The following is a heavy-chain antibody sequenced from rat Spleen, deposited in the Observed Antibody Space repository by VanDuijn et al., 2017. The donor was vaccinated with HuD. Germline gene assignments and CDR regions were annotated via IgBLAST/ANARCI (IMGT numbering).Heavy chain of an antibody. Sequence: QVQLKESGPGLVQPSQTLSLTCTVSGFSLTSYHVSWVRQPPGKSLVWMGTIWAGGGTNYNSAVQSRLSISRDTSKSQVFLKMNSLQPEDTGTYYCARQLIHTMDLYVMDAWGQGASVTVSS. J-gene: IGHJ4*01. V-gene: IGHV2-72*01. CDR3: ARQLIHTMDLYVMDA. CDR2: IWAGGGT. D-gene: IGHD1-9*01. CDR1: GFSLTSYH.